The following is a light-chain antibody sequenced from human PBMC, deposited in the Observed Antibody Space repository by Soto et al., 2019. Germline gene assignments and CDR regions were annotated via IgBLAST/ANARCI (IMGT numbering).Light chain of an antibody. CDR1: QNINNN. V-gene: IGKV3-15*01. CDR3: QQYNSWPLT. J-gene: IGKJ4*01. CDR2: GAS. Sequence: EIVMTQSPATLSVSPGDRATLSCRASQNINNNLAWYQQKPGQAPRLLISGASTRATGVPARFSGSGSGTEFTLTVSSLQSEDFAVYYCQQYNSWPLTFGGGTKVDI.